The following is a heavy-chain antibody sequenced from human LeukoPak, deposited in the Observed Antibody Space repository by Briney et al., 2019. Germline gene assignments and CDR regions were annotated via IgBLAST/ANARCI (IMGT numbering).Heavy chain of an antibody. CDR1: AYTFTSYD. V-gene: IGHV1-8*01. J-gene: IGHJ4*02. CDR3: AVGYYGSGSYSY. CDR2: MNPNSGNT. Sequence: TSVKVSCKASAYTFTSYDINWVRQATGQGLEWMGWMNPNSGNTGYAQKFQGRVTMTRNTSISTAYMELSSLRSEDTAVYYCAVGYYGSGSYSYWGQGTLVTVSS. D-gene: IGHD3-10*01.